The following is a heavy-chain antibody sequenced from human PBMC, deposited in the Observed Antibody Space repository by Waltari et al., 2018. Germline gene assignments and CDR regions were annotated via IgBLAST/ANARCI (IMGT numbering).Heavy chain of an antibody. D-gene: IGHD6-19*01. J-gene: IGHJ4*02. CDR2: IYYSGST. V-gene: IGHV4-39*01. CDR1: GGSLRSRSYF. Sequence: QLQLQESGPGLVKPSETLSITCTVSGGSLRSRSYFWACIRQPPGKGLEWIGSIYYSGSTYYNLSLKSRVTISVDRSTNQVSLKLSSVTAADTAVYYCATKRESSASGFDYWGQGTLVTVSS. CDR3: ATKRESSASGFDY.